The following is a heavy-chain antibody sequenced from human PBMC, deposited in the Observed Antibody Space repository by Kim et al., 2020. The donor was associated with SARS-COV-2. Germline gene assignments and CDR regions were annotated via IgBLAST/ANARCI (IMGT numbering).Heavy chain of an antibody. J-gene: IGHJ4*02. Sequence: SETLSLTCTVSGYSISSGYYWGWIRQPPGKGLEWIGSIYHSGSTYYNPSLKSRVTISVDTSKNQFSLKLSSVTAADTAVYYCARDGSTYWGQGTLVTVSS. D-gene: IGHD2-2*03. CDR2: IYHSGST. V-gene: IGHV4-38-2*02. CDR3: ARDGSTY. CDR1: GYSISSGYY.